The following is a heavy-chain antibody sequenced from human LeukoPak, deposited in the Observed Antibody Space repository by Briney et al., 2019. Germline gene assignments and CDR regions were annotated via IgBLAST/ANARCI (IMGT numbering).Heavy chain of an antibody. V-gene: IGHV3-21*01. J-gene: IGHJ4*02. CDR2: ISRSSSSI. CDR3: ARSGYNWNDVIFFDY. Sequence: PGGSLRLSCAASGFTFSGYTMNWVRQAPGKGLEWVSSISRSSSSIYYADSVKGRFTISRDNAKNSLYLQMNSLRAEDTAVYCCARSGYNWNDVIFFDYWGQGILVTVSS. D-gene: IGHD1-1*01. CDR1: GFTFSGYT.